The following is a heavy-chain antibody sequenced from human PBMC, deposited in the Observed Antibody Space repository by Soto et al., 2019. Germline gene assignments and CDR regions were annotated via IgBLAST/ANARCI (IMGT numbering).Heavy chain of an antibody. CDR3: AKDPADYDFWSGSFDY. D-gene: IGHD3-3*01. Sequence: EVQLLESGGGLVQPGGSLRLSCAASGFTFSSYAMSWVRQAPGKGLEWVSAISGSGGSTYYADSVKGRFTISRDNSKNTLYLQTNSLRAEDTAVYYCAKDPADYDFWSGSFDYWGQGTLVTVSS. CDR2: ISGSGGST. J-gene: IGHJ4*02. CDR1: GFTFSSYA. V-gene: IGHV3-23*01.